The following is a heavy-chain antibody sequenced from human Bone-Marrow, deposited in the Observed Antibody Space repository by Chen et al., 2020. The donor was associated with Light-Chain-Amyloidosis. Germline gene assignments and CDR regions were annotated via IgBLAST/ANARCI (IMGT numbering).Heavy chain of an antibody. D-gene: IGHD5-12*01. J-gene: IGHJ4*02. V-gene: IGHV5-51*01. CDR3: ARRGDGYNLDY. Sequence: EVQLEQSGPAVKKPGESLKISCKGSGYTFPNYWIGWVRQLPGKGLEWMGVIYPDDSDARYSPSFEGQVTISADKSITAAYLQWRGLKASDTAMYYCARRGDGYNLDYWGQGTLVTVFS. CDR2: IYPDDSDA. CDR1: GYTFPNYW.